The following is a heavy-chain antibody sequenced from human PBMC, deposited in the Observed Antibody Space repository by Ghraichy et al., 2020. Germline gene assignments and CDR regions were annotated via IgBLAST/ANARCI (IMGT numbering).Heavy chain of an antibody. CDR1: GYTFANYD. Sequence: ASVKVSCKASGYTFANYDINWVRQAAGQGLEWMGWMNPNSGNTGYAQKFQGRVTMTIDTSIGTAYMELSRLRSDDTAVYYCARSRPTWKSIFYSWLDPWGQGTLVTVSS. D-gene: IGHD3-3*02. CDR3: ARSRPTWKSIFYSWLDP. V-gene: IGHV1-8*01. CDR2: MNPNSGNT. J-gene: IGHJ5*02.